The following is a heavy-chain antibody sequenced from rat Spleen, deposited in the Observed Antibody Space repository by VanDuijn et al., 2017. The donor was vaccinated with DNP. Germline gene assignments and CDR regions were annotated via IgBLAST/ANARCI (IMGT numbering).Heavy chain of an antibody. V-gene: IGHV5-27*01. CDR3: TTAGIGTTPNNYFDY. CDR1: GFTFSNYY. D-gene: IGHD1-5*01. Sequence: EVQLVESGGGLVQPGRSLKLSCAASGFTFSNYYMAWVRQAPTKGLEWVAYISTGGGSTYYRDSVKGRFTISRDNAKSTLYLQMDSLRSEDTATYYCTTAGIGTTPNNYFDYWGQGVMVTVSS. CDR2: ISTGGGST. J-gene: IGHJ2*01.